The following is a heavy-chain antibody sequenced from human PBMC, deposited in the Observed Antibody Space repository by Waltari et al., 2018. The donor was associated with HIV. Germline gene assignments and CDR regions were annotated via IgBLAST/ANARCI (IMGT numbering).Heavy chain of an antibody. CDR3: AKGQTLYWYFDL. V-gene: IGHV3-9*01. J-gene: IGHJ2*01. CDR2: ISWNSGSI. CDR1: GFTFDDYA. Sequence: EVQLVESGGGLVQPGRSLRISCAASGFTFDDYAMHWVRQAPGKGLEWVSGISWNSGSIGYADSVKGRFTSSRDNAKNSLYLQMNSLRAEDTALYYCAKGQTLYWYFDLWGRGTLVTVSS.